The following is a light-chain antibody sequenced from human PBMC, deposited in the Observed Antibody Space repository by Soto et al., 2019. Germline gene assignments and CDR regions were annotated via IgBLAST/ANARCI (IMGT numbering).Light chain of an antibody. CDR1: QSISSW. CDR3: QQYNSYVT. J-gene: IGKJ4*01. V-gene: IGKV1-5*01. CDR2: DAS. Sequence: DIQMTQSPSTLSASVGDRVTITCRASQSISSWLAWYQQKPGKAPKLLIYDASSLESGVPSRFSGSGSGTEFTLTISSLQPDDSATYYCQQYNSYVTFGGGTKVDIK.